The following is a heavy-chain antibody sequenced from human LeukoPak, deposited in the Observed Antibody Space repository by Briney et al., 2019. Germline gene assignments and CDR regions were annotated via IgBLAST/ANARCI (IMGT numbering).Heavy chain of an antibody. V-gene: IGHV4-39*07. CDR2: IFYSGST. Sequence: KASETLSLTCTVSSGSISTSNYYWGWVRQPPGKALEWIGNIFYSGSTYYSPSLKSRVTISLDTSRNQFSLKLSSVTAADTAVYYCARGRSSMVRGYYYYYMDVWGKGTTVTISS. D-gene: IGHD3-10*01. CDR3: ARGRSSMVRGYYYYYMDV. J-gene: IGHJ6*03. CDR1: SGSISTSNYY.